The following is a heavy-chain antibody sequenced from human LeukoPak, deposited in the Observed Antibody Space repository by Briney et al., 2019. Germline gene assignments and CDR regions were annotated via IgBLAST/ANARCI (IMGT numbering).Heavy chain of an antibody. CDR3: TTQRSRITMVRGVIRSDH. Sequence: GGSLRLSCAASGFTFSTYSVNWVRQAPGKGLEWVSSISSSSSYIYYADSVKGRFTISRDNAKNSLYLQVNSLRAEDTAVYYCTTQRSRITMVRGVIRSDHWGQGTLVTVSS. V-gene: IGHV3-21*01. CDR2: ISSSSSYI. D-gene: IGHD3-10*01. CDR1: GFTFSTYS. J-gene: IGHJ4*02.